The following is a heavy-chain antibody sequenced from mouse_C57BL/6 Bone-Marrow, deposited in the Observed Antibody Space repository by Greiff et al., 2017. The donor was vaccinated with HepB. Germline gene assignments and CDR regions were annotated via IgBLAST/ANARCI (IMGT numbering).Heavy chain of an antibody. D-gene: IGHD1-1*01. CDR3: ARWTLITTVVFDY. Sequence: QVQLKESGPELVKPGASVKISCKASGYAFSSSWMNWVKQRPGKGLEWIGRIYPGDGDTNYNGKFKGKATLTADKSSSTAYMQLSSLTSEDSAVYFCARWTLITTVVFDYWGQGTTLTVSS. J-gene: IGHJ2*01. CDR2: IYPGDGDT. CDR1: GYAFSSSW. V-gene: IGHV1-82*01.